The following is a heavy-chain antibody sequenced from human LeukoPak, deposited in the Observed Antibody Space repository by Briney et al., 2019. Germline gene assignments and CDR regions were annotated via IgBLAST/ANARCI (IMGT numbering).Heavy chain of an antibody. CDR1: GFTFSDYY. V-gene: IGHV3-11*04. Sequence: NTGGSLRLSCAASGFTFSDYYMSWIRQAPGKGLEWVSYISSSGSTIYYADSVKGRFTISRDNAKNSLYLQLNSLRAEDTAVYYCARQYYDIWSGYYTADYYFDYWGQGTLVTVSS. CDR2: ISSSGSTI. D-gene: IGHD3-3*01. J-gene: IGHJ4*02. CDR3: ARQYYDIWSGYYTADYYFDY.